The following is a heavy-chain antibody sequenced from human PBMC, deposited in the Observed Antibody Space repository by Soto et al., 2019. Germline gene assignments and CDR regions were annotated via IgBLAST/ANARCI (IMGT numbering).Heavy chain of an antibody. CDR1: GGSISSGGYY. Sequence: SETLSLTCTVSGGSISSGGYYWSWIRQHPGKGLEWIGYIYYSGSTYYNPSLKSRVTISVDTSKNQFSLKLSSVTAADTAVYYCARVPNDDYGDYPVYFDYWGQGTLVTVSS. D-gene: IGHD4-17*01. CDR3: ARVPNDDYGDYPVYFDY. CDR2: IYYSGST. V-gene: IGHV4-31*03. J-gene: IGHJ4*02.